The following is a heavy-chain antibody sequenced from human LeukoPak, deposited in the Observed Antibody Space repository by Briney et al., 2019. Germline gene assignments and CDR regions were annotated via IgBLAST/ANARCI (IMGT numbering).Heavy chain of an antibody. CDR1: GGSISSYY. V-gene: IGHV4-59*01. CDR2: IYYSGST. D-gene: IGHD2-2*01. CDR3: ARGGVVPASDY. Sequence: SETLSLTCTVSGGSISSYYWSWSRQPPGKGLEWIGYIYYSGSTNYNPSLKSRVTISVDTSKNQFSLKLSSVTAADTAVYYCARGGVVPASDYWGQGTLFTVSS. J-gene: IGHJ4*02.